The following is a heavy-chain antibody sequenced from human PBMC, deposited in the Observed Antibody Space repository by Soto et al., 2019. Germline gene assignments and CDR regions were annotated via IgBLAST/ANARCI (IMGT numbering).Heavy chain of an antibody. CDR2: ISGSGGST. J-gene: IGHJ4*02. CDR1: GFTFSSYA. V-gene: IGHV3-23*01. D-gene: IGHD2-15*01. CDR3: ASTGGDIVVVVAATH. Sequence: GGSLRLSCAASGFTFSSYAMSWVRQAPGKGLEWVSAISGSGGSTYYADSVKGRFTISRDNSKNTLYLQMNSLRAEDTAVYSCASTGGDIVVVVAATHWGQGTLVTVSS.